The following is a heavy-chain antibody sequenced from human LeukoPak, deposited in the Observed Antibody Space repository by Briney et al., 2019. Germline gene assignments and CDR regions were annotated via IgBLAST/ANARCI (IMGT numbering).Heavy chain of an antibody. J-gene: IGHJ4*02. D-gene: IGHD3-3*01. CDR2: IKQDGSEK. Sequence: GGSLRLSCAASGFTFSSYWMSWVRQAPGKGLEWVANIKQDGSEKYYVDSVKGRFTISRDNAKNSLYLQMNSLRAEDTAVYYCARAKIIWSGYYNFDYWGQGTLVTVSS. CDR3: ARAKIIWSGYYNFDY. V-gene: IGHV3-7*01. CDR1: GFTFSSYW.